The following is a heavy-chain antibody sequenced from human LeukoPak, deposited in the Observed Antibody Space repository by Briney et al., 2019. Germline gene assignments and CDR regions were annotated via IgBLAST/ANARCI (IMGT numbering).Heavy chain of an antibody. D-gene: IGHD5-12*01. Sequence: PGGSLRHSCAPSGFTFDDYAMHWVRQAPGKGLEWVSLISGGGGSTYYADSVKGRFTISRDNSKNSLYLQMNRLRTEAPALYYCAKAPGYGWGQGTLVTV. CDR1: GFTFDDYA. J-gene: IGHJ4*02. CDR3: AKAPGYG. V-gene: IGHV3-43*02. CDR2: ISGGGGST.